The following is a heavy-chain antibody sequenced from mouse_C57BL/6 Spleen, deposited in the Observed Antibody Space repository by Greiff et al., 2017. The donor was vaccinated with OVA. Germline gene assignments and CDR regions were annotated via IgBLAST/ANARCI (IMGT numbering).Heavy chain of an antibody. CDR3: AKPLSSSYNAMDY. Sequence: VQLQQSGAELVKPGASVKLSCKASGYTFTSYWMHWVKQRPGQGLEWIGMIHPNSGSTNYNEKFKSKATLTVDKSSSTAYMQLSSLTSEDSAVYYCAKPLSSSYNAMDYWGQGTSVTVSS. J-gene: IGHJ4*01. CDR2: IHPNSGST. V-gene: IGHV1-64*01. D-gene: IGHD1-1*01. CDR1: GYTFTSYW.